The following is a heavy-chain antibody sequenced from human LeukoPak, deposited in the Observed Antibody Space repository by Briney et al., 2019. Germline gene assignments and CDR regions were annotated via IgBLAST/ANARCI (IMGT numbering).Heavy chain of an antibody. V-gene: IGHV4-61*01. J-gene: IGHJ4*02. CDR2: IQYSGST. CDR1: GDSVSGISFY. CDR3: ARYYDSSGYWSNPHFDY. D-gene: IGHD3-22*01. Sequence: PSETLSLTCTVSGDSVSGISFYWSWIRQPPGKGLQYIVYIQYSGSTNYNPALKSRATISVNTSKNQFSLKLSSVTAADTAVYYCARYYDSSGYWSNPHFDYWGQGTLVTVSS.